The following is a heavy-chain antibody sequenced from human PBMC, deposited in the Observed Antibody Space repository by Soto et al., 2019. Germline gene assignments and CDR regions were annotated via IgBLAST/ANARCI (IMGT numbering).Heavy chain of an antibody. Sequence: PVKVSCQASGIPLTNPAMQWVRQARGQRLEWIGWIVVGSGNTNYAQKFQERVTITRDMSTITAYTERSNLRSEDTAVYYCAASSKRGITIFGVPDYYYYMDVWGKGTTVTVSS. CDR3: AASSKRGITIFGVPDYYYYMDV. CDR2: IVVGSGNT. CDR1: GIPLTNPA. D-gene: IGHD3-3*01. V-gene: IGHV1-58*02. J-gene: IGHJ6*03.